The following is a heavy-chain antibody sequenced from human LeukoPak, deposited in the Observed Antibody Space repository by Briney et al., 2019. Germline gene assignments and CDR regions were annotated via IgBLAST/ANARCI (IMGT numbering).Heavy chain of an antibody. V-gene: IGHV3-7*01. CDR2: IKEDGSQK. CDR1: GFTFNTYW. Sequence: GGSLRLSCAASGFTFNTYWMTWVRQTPGKELEWVANIKEDGSQKNYVDSVRGRFTISRDNAKNSLYLQMNSLRAEDTAVYYCARDGFSSAINSWGQGTLVTVSS. D-gene: IGHD2-21*02. CDR3: ARDGFSSAINS. J-gene: IGHJ4*02.